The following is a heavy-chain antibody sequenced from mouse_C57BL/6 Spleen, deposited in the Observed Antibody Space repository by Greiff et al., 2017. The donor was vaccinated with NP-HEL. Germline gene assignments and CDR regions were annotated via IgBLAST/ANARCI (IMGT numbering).Heavy chain of an antibody. CDR2: IYPGDGDT. D-gene: IGHD3-3*01. J-gene: IGHJ2*01. CDR1: GYAFSSSW. V-gene: IGHV1-82*01. CDR3: ARVGWAPFFDY. Sequence: VQVVESGPELVKPGASVKISCKASGYAFSSSWMNWVKQRPGKGLEWIGRIYPGDGDTNYNGKFKGKATLTADKSSSTAYMQLSSLTSEDSAVYFCARVGWAPFFDYWGQGTTLTVSS.